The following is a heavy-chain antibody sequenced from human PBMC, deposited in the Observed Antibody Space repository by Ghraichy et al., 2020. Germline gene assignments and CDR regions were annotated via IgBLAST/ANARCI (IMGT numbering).Heavy chain of an antibody. Sequence: GGSLRLSCAASGFTFSSYIMNWVRQAPGKGLEWVSSISSSSTYIYYADSARGRFTISRDNAKNSLYLQMNSLRAEDTAVYYCARTSTSTGFDYWGQGTLVTVSS. CDR1: GFTFSSYI. J-gene: IGHJ4*02. CDR2: ISSSSTYI. D-gene: IGHD6-6*01. CDR3: ARTSTSTGFDY. V-gene: IGHV3-21*01.